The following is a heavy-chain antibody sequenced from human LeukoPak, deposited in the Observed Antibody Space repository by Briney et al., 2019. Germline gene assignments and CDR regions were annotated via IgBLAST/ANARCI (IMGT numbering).Heavy chain of an antibody. CDR3: ARDHRGFDY. V-gene: IGHV1-18*04. J-gene: IGHJ4*02. CDR1: GYTFTSYY. CDR2: ISAYNGNT. Sequence: ASVKVSCKASGYTFTSYYMHWVRQAPGQGLEWMGWISAYNGNTNYAQKLQGRVTTTTDTSTSTAYMELRSLRSDDTAVYYCARDHRGFDYWGQGTLVTVSS.